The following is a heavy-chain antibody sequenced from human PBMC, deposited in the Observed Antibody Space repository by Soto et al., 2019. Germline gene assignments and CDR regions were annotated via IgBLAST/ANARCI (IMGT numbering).Heavy chain of an antibody. Sequence: GGSLRLSCAASGYTFSSYAMTWVRRAPGKGLEWVSGISISGGSTYYADSVKGRFTISRDNSKNTLYLQMNSLRAEDTAVYYCAKDEGGGSCYDCNWFDPWGQGTLVTVS. CDR3: AKDEGGGSCYDCNWFDP. CDR2: ISISGGST. J-gene: IGHJ5*02. V-gene: IGHV3-23*01. CDR1: GYTFSSYA. D-gene: IGHD2-15*01.